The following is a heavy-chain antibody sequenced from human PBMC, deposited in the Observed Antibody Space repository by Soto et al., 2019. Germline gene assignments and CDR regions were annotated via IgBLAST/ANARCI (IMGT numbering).Heavy chain of an antibody. J-gene: IGHJ3*02. V-gene: IGHV1-2*04. Sequence: GASVKVSCKASGYTFTGYYMHWVRQAPGQGLEWMGWINPNSGGTNYAQKFQGWVTMTRDTSISTAYMELSRLRSEDTAVYYCAKPFYGDYYAFEIWGQGTMVTVSS. CDR1: GYTFTGYY. D-gene: IGHD4-17*01. CDR3: AKPFYGDYYAFEI. CDR2: INPNSGGT.